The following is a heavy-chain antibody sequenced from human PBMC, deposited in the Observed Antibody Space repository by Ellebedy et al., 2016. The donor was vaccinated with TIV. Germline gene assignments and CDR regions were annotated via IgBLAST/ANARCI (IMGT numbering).Heavy chain of an antibody. CDR3: ARTLGYCSDLSCPGMDV. Sequence: AASVKVSCKASGNTFDGFYIQWARQAPGQGLEWMGWINPNSGVTIFAQKFRGRVSMTRDSSISTIYMELSSLTSDDTAVYFCARTLGYCSDLSCPGMDVWGQGTTVTVSS. J-gene: IGHJ6*02. D-gene: IGHD2-15*01. CDR1: GNTFDGFY. CDR2: INPNSGVT. V-gene: IGHV1-2*02.